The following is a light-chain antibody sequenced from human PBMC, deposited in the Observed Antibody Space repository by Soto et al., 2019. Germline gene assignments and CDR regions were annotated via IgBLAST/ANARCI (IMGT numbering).Light chain of an antibody. Sequence: DIQLTQSPSFLSASVGDRVTITCQASQGISSYLAWDQQKPGKAPKLLIYAASTLQSGVPSRFSGSGSGTEFTLTISSLHPEDFATYYCQQLNSYPLTFGQGTKLEIK. CDR3: QQLNSYPLT. V-gene: IGKV1-9*01. J-gene: IGKJ2*01. CDR1: QGISSY. CDR2: AAS.